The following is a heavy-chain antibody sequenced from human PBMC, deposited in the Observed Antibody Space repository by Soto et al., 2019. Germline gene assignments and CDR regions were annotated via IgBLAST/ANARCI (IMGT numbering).Heavy chain of an antibody. CDR2: ISTYNGDT. CDR1: GYTFTSSG. J-gene: IGHJ6*04. CDR3: ARAGAAPYYYYGMDV. V-gene: IGHV1-18*01. D-gene: IGHD4-17*01. Sequence: QVQLVQSGAEVRKPGASVKVSCKASGYTFTSSGISWLRQAPGQGLEWMGWISTYNGDTNDAQKFQDRVTMTIDRSTSTASMWLRSLRSDNAAVYYCARAGAAPYYYYGMDVWGKGTRVTVSS.